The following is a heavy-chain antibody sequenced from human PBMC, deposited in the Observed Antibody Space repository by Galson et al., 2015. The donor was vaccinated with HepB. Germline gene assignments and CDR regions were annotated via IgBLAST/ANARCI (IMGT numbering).Heavy chain of an antibody. CDR1: GYTFTSYY. J-gene: IGHJ6*02. Sequence: SVKVSCKASGYTFTSYYMHWVRQAPGQGLEWMGIINPSGGSTSYAQKFQGRVTMTRDTSTSTVYMELSSLRSEDTAVYYCARGGAGLPYYYYGMDVWGQGTTVTVSS. CDR3: ARGGAGLPYYYYGMDV. D-gene: IGHD5-18*01. CDR2: INPSGGST. V-gene: IGHV1-46*01.